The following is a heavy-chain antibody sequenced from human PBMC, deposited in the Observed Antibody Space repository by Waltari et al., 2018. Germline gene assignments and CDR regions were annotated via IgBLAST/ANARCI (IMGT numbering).Heavy chain of an antibody. D-gene: IGHD3-9*01. V-gene: IGHV1-69*10. CDR3: ARRGEDLRYFDWLLYY. CDR1: GGTFSSYA. Sequence: QVQLVQSGAEVKKPGSSVKVSCKASGGTFSSYAISWVRQAPGQGLEWMGGIIPILGIANYAQKFQGRVTITADKSTSTAYMELSSLRSEDTAVYYCARRGEDLRYFDWLLYYWGQGTLVTVSS. CDR2: IIPILGIA. J-gene: IGHJ4*02.